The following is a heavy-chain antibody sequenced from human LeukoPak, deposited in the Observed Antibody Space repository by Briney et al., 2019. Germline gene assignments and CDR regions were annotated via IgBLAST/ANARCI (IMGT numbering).Heavy chain of an antibody. CDR1: GFSFSAYS. J-gene: IGHJ4*02. CDR3: ARGRVVAQAGVFDY. V-gene: IGHV3-7*04. CDR2: IKQDGSEK. Sequence: GGSLRLSCAASGFSFSAYSINWVRQAPGKGLEWVANIKQDGSEKYYVDSVKGRFTISRDNAKDSLYLQMNSLRAEDTAVYYCARGRVVAQAGVFDYWGQGTLVTVSS. D-gene: IGHD2-15*01.